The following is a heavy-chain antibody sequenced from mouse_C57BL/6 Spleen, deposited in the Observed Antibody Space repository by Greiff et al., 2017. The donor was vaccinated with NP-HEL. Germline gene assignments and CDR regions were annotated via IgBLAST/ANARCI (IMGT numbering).Heavy chain of an antibody. D-gene: IGHD2-1*01. CDR2: IYPGDGDT. Sequence: QVQLKQSGPELVKPGASVKISCKASGYAFSSSWMNWVKQRPGKGLEWIGRIYPGDGDTNYNGKFKGKATLTADKSSSTAYMQLSSLTSEDSAVYFCARVLPLGYFDVWGTGTTVTVSS. CDR3: ARVLPLGYFDV. J-gene: IGHJ1*03. V-gene: IGHV1-82*01. CDR1: GYAFSSSW.